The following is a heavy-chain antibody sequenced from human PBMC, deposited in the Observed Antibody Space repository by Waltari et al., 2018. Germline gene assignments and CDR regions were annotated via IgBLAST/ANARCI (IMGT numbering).Heavy chain of an antibody. V-gene: IGHV3-21*01. CDR3: ARDKSGGYDFDY. Sequence: EVQLVESGGGLVKPGGSLRLSCAASGFTFSSYSMTWFRQAPGKGLEWVSSISSSSSYIYYADSVKGRFTSSRDNAKNSLYLQMNSLRAEDTAVYYCARDKSGGYDFDYWGQGTLVTVSS. CDR2: ISSSSSYI. D-gene: IGHD5-18*01. CDR1: GFTFSSYS. J-gene: IGHJ4*02.